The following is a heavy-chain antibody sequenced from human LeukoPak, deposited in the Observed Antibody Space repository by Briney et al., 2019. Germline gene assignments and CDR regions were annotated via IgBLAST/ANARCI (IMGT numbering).Heavy chain of an antibody. CDR1: GFTFSSYA. CDR3: AKGSGIVGMNFDY. Sequence: GGSLRLSRAASGFTFSSYAMSWVRQAPGKGLEWVSAISGSGGSTYYADSVKGRFTISRDNSKNTLYLQMNSLRAEDTAVYYCAKGSGIVGMNFDYWGQGILVTVSS. D-gene: IGHD3-22*01. CDR2: ISGSGGST. V-gene: IGHV3-23*01. J-gene: IGHJ4*02.